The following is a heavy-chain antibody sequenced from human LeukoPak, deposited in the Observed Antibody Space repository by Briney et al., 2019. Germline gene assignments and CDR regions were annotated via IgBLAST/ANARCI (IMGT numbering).Heavy chain of an antibody. Sequence: SQTLSLTCAISGDSVSSNSAAWNWIRQSPSRGLEWLGRTYYRSKWYNDYAVSAKSRITINPDTSKNQFSLQLNSVTPEDTAVYYCARDREYSSSWHNIGGYYFDYWGQGTLVTVSS. CDR3: ARDREYSSSWHNIGGYYFDY. CDR1: GDSVSSNSAA. V-gene: IGHV6-1*01. D-gene: IGHD6-13*01. CDR2: TYYRSKWYN. J-gene: IGHJ4*02.